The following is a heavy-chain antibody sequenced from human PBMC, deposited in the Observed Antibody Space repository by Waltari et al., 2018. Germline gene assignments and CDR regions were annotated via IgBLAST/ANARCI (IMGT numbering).Heavy chain of an antibody. D-gene: IGHD3-10*01. J-gene: IGHJ4*02. V-gene: IGHV4-61*02. CDR2: IYTSGST. Sequence: QVQLQESGPGLVKPSQTLSLTCTVSGGSISSGSYYWSWIRQPAGKGLEWIGRIYTSGSTNYNPSLKSRVTISVDTSKNQFSLKLSSVTAADTAVYYCARDGSGSIDYWGQGTLVTVSS. CDR1: GGSISSGSYY. CDR3: ARDGSGSIDY.